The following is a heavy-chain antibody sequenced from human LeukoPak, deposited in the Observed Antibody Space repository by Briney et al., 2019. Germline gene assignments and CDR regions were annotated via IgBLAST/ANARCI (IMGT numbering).Heavy chain of an antibody. D-gene: IGHD3-3*01. CDR2: IYYSGST. Sequence: SETLSLTCTVSGGSISSYYWSWIRQPPGKGLEWIGYIYYSGSTNYNPSLKSRVTIPVDTSKNQFSLKLSSVTAADTAVYYCARVSRSWSGYYPYYFDYWGQGTLVTVSS. V-gene: IGHV4-59*01. J-gene: IGHJ4*02. CDR1: GGSISSYY. CDR3: ARVSRSWSGYYPYYFDY.